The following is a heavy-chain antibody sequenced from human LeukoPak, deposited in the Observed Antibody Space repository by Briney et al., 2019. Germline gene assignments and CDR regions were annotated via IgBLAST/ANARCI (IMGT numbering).Heavy chain of an antibody. CDR1: GFTFSSYA. CDR2: ISYDGSNK. J-gene: IGHJ6*02. V-gene: IGHV3-30-3*01. Sequence: GGSLRLSCAASGFTFSSYAMHWVRQAPGKGLEWVAVISYDGSNKYYADSVKGRFTISRDNSKDTLYLQMNSLRAEDTAVYYCARDPANPHYYYGMDVWGQGTTVTVSS. D-gene: IGHD2-8*01. CDR3: ARDPANPHYYYGMDV.